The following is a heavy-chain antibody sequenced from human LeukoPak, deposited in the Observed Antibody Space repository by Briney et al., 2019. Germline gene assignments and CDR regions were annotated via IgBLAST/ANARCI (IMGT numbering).Heavy chain of an antibody. D-gene: IGHD6-6*01. V-gene: IGHV3-23*01. J-gene: IGHJ4*02. CDR1: GFTFSSYA. CDR2: ISGSGGST. Sequence: GASLRLSCAAFGFTFSSYAMSWVRQAPGKGLEWVSAISGSGGSTYYADSVKGRFTISRDNSENTLYLQMNSLRAEDTAVYYCAKGQTYSSSSVDYWGQGTLVTVSS. CDR3: AKGQTYSSSSVDY.